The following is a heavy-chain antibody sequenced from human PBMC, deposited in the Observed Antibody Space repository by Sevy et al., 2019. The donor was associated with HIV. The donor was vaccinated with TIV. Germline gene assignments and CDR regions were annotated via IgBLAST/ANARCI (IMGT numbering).Heavy chain of an antibody. CDR3: ARGKRGYGYALNY. V-gene: IGHV3-66*01. CDR1: GFTVNSNY. CDR2: IHSDDTT. J-gene: IGHJ4*01. D-gene: IGHD5-18*01. Sequence: GGYLRLSCAASGFTVNSNYMTWVRQAPGKGLEGVSVIHSDDTTYHADSVKDRFTISRDNFKNTLYLHMSSLRAEDTAVYYCARGKRGYGYALNYWGHGTLVTVSS.